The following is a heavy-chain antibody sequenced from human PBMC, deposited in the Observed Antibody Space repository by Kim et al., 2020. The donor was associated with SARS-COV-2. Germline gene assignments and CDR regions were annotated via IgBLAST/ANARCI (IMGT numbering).Heavy chain of an antibody. V-gene: IGHV3-15*01. J-gene: IGHJ4*02. Sequence: KSRFTISRDDSKNTLYLQMNSLKTEDTAVYYCTTDEAYCGGDCYPLAVDYWGQGTLVTVSS. D-gene: IGHD2-21*02. CDR3: TTDEAYCGGDCYPLAVDY.